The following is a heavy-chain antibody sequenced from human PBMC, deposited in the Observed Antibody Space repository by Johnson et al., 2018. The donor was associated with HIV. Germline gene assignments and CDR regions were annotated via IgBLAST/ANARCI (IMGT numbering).Heavy chain of an antibody. D-gene: IGHD2-21*01. CDR3: ASGHMWSGF. V-gene: IGHV3-7*01. J-gene: IGHJ3*01. CDR2: IRQDGSEK. CDR1: GFTFKNYW. Sequence: MLLVESGGGLVQPGGSLRLSCVVSGFTFKNYWMSWVRQAPGKGLEWVAYIRQDGSEKEYLDSVKGRFTISRDNAKNSLYLQMSSLRVEDTAVYYCASGHMWSGFWGQGTMVTVSS.